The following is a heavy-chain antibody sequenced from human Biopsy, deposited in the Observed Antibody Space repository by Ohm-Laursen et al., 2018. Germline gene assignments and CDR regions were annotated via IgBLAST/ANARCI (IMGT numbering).Heavy chain of an antibody. CDR2: IVPILGHL. J-gene: IGHJ4*02. D-gene: IGHD3-3*01. CDR1: GYTLAGFG. CDR3: AADADGYYTEFDY. V-gene: IGHV1-69*04. Sequence: GASVKVSCKASGYTLAGFGVGWGRQAPGQGLEWVGRIVPILGHLNYAQRFQGRVSITADKSTTYVYMELSRLTSGDTSVYYCAADADGYYTEFDYWGPGTLVTVSS.